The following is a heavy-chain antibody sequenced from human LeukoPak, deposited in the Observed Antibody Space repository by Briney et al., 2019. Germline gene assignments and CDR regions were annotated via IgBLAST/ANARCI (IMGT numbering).Heavy chain of an antibody. Sequence: PSGTLSLTCAVSGGSITGSDWWSWVRQPPGKGLEWIGETRDDGYTNYNPSLKNQVTISIDKSKNQFFLNLSSVTAADTAVYYCAGLVGRYSSGLYYYYFDYWGQGTLVTVSS. V-gene: IGHV4-4*02. D-gene: IGHD3-22*01. J-gene: IGHJ4*02. CDR3: AGLVGRYSSGLYYYYFDY. CDR1: GGSITGSDW. CDR2: TRDDGYT.